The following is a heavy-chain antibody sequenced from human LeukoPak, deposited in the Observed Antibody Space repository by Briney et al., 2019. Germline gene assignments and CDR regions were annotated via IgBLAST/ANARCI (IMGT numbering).Heavy chain of an antibody. D-gene: IGHD3-22*01. CDR2: IYYSGST. V-gene: IGHV4-39*07. CDR1: GGSISSSSYY. Sequence: SETLSLTCTVSGGSISSSSYYWGWIRQPPGKGLEWIGSIYYSGSTYYNSSLKSRVTISVDTSKNQFSLKLRAVTAADTAVYYCAILPARDTYYYDSSGYYRPGVYWGQGTLVTVSS. J-gene: IGHJ4*02. CDR3: AILPARDTYYYDSSGYYRPGVY.